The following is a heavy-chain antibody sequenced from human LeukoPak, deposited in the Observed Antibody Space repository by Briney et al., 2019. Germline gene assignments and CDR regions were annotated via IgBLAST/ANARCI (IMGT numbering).Heavy chain of an antibody. Sequence: GGSLRLSCAASGFTFSSYSMSWVRQAPGKGLEWVANIKPGGSESYYVDSVKGRFTISRDNAKNSLYLEINNLRAEDTAVYYCTRAAVAAIGDSWGQGALVTVSS. CDR2: IKPGGSES. CDR1: GFTFSSYS. D-gene: IGHD6-13*01. J-gene: IGHJ4*02. CDR3: TRAAVAAIGDS. V-gene: IGHV3-7*01.